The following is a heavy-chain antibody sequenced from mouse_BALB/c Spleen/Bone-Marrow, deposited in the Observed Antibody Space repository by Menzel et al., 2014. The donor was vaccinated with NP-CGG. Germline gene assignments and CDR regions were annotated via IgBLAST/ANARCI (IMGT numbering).Heavy chain of an antibody. V-gene: IGHV1S81*02. CDR1: GYTFTSYW. Sequence: QVQLQQPGAELVKPGASLKLSCKASGYTFTSYWMHWVKQRPGQGLEWIGEINPSNGRANYNEKFKSKATLTVDQSSSTAYMQLSSLTSEDYAVYYCAREMVFDITTVVATGGYYFDYRGQGTTPTVSS. J-gene: IGHJ2*01. D-gene: IGHD1-1*01. CDR2: INPSNGRA. CDR3: AREMVFDITTVVATGGYYFDY.